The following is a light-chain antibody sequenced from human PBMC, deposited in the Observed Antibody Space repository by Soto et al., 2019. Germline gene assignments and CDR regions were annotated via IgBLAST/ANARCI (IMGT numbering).Light chain of an antibody. J-gene: IGKJ1*01. CDR1: QSVRSS. V-gene: IGKV3-15*01. CDR2: GAS. Sequence: EIVMTQSPASLSGSPGEVGALCCRASQSVRSSLAWYQQKPGQAPRLLISGASTGATGVPATFSGSGSGTEFTLTINSLQSEDFAIYYCQQYNKWPWTFGQGTKVDIK. CDR3: QQYNKWPWT.